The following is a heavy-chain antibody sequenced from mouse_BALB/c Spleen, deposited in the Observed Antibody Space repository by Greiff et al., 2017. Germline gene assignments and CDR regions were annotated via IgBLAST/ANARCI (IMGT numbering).Heavy chain of an antibody. V-gene: IGHV1-7*01. CDR3: ARRQNPAYYGNYDAMDY. D-gene: IGHD2-10*01. J-gene: IGHJ4*01. CDR1: GYTFTSYW. Sequence: QVQLQQSGAELAKPGASVKMSCKASGYTFTSYWMHWVKQRPGQGLEWIGYINPSTGYTEYNQKFKDKATLTADKSSSTAYMQLSSLTSEDSAVYYCARRQNPAYYGNYDAMDYWGQGTSVTVSS. CDR2: INPSTGYT.